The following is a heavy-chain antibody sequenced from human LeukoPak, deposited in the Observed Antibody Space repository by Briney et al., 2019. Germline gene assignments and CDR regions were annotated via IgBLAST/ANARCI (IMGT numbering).Heavy chain of an antibody. CDR1: GFTLSSYA. Sequence: GGSLRLSCAASGFTLSSYAMSWVRQAPGKGLEWVSAISGSGGSTYYADSVKGRFTISRDNSKNTLYLQMNSLRAEDTAVYYCARIVGATSFDYWGQGTLVTVSS. CDR2: ISGSGGST. J-gene: IGHJ4*02. D-gene: IGHD1-26*01. V-gene: IGHV3-23*01. CDR3: ARIVGATSFDY.